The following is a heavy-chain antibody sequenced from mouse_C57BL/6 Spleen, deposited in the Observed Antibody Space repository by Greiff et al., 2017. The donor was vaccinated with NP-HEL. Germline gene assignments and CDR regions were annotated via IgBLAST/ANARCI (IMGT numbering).Heavy chain of an antibody. V-gene: IGHV14-4*01. Sequence: EVQLQQSGAELVRPGASVKLSCTASGFNIKDDYMHWVKQRPEQGLEWIGWIDPENGDTEYASKFQGKATITADTSSNTAYLQLSSLTSEDTAVYYGTTRSTMVTTGFAYWGQGTLVTVSA. J-gene: IGHJ3*01. CDR2: IDPENGDT. CDR1: GFNIKDDY. D-gene: IGHD2-2*01. CDR3: TTRSTMVTTGFAY.